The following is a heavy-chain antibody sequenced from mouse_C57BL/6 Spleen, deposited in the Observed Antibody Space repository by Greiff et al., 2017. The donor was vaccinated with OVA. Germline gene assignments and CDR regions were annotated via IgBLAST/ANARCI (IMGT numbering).Heavy chain of an antibody. CDR1: GFTFSDYG. Sequence: EVQLVESGGGLVKPGGSLKLSCAASGFTFSDYGMHWVRQAPEKGLEWVAYISSGSSTIYYADTVKGRFTISRDNATNTLFMQMTSLRSEDTAMYYCAKVDCYGSSPYSYFDVWGTGTTVTVSS. J-gene: IGHJ1*03. CDR3: AKVDCYGSSPYSYFDV. V-gene: IGHV5-17*01. D-gene: IGHD1-1*01. CDR2: ISSGSSTI.